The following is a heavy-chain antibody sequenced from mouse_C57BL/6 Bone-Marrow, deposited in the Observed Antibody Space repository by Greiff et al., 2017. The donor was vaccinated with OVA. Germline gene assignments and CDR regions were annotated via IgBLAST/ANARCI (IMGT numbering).Heavy chain of an antibody. CDR2: FYPGSGSI. D-gene: IGHD2-5*01. Sequence: LEESGAELVKPGASVKLSCKASGYTFTEYTIHWVKQRSGQGLEWIGWFYPGSGSIKYNEKFKDKATLTADKSSSTVYMEISRLTSEDSAVYFCARHEAPYSKGAWFAYWGQGTLVTVSA. V-gene: IGHV1-62-2*01. J-gene: IGHJ3*01. CDR1: GYTFTEYT. CDR3: ARHEAPYSKGAWFAY.